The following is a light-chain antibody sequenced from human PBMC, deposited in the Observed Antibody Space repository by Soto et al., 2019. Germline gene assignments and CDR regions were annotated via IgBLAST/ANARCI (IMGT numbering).Light chain of an antibody. J-gene: IGLJ1*01. V-gene: IGLV1-44*01. CDR1: SPNVGTNP. Sequence: QSVLTQPPSASGTPGQTVTSSCSISSPNVGTNPVAWYQQLPGTAPNLLIYTNSQRPLGVPVRFSGSKSGTSASLAISGLQSEDEGDYYCATCDDNVYVFGTGTKVTVL. CDR2: TNS. CDR3: ATCDDNVYV.